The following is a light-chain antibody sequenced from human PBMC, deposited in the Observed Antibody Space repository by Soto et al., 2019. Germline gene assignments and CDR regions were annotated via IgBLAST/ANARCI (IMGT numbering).Light chain of an antibody. Sequence: TQSPALLSVSPGETATLSCKASQPIANKLDWYQQSPGQTPRLLIYGASTRASGVPDRFSGSGSGTDFTLTITSPQAEDFATYYCQQYYDRPPNTFGQGTKVDIK. CDR3: QQYYDRPPNT. J-gene: IGKJ2*01. CDR2: GAS. CDR1: QPIANK. V-gene: IGKV3D-15*01.